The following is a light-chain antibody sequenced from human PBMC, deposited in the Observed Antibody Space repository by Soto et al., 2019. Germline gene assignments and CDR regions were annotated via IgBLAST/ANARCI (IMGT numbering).Light chain of an antibody. V-gene: IGKV1-33*01. CDR3: QQYENFPLT. J-gene: IGKJ4*01. CDR1: QGVSNY. CDR2: DAS. Sequence: QMTQSPSSLSASVGDRVTVSCQASQGVSNYLNWYQQKPGKAPKLLIFDASNLEAGVPSRFSGSGSGTEFTFTISSLQPEDGDTYDGQQYENFPLTFGGGTKVEIK.